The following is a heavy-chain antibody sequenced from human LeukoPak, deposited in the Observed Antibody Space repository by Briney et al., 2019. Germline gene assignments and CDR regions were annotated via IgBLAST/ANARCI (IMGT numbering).Heavy chain of an antibody. Sequence: ASVKVSCKVSGYTLTELSMHWVRQAPGKGLEWMGGFDPEGGETIYAQKFQGRVTMTEDTSTDAAYMELSSLRSEDTAVYYCATCPYYDILTGYSYWGQGTLVTVSS. CDR1: GYTLTELS. V-gene: IGHV1-24*01. CDR3: ATCPYYDILTGYSY. J-gene: IGHJ4*02. D-gene: IGHD3-9*01. CDR2: FDPEGGET.